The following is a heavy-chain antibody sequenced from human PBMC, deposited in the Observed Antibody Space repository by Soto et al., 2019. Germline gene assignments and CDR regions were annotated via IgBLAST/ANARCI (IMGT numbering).Heavy chain of an antibody. Sequence: SETLSLTCTVSGGSISSGGYYWSWIRQHPGKGLEWIGYIYYSGSTYYNPSLKSRVTISVDTSKNQFSLKLSSVTAADTAVYYCARDSANYYDSSGYFDYWGQGTLVTVSX. CDR2: IYYSGST. V-gene: IGHV4-31*03. CDR3: ARDSANYYDSSGYFDY. J-gene: IGHJ4*02. D-gene: IGHD3-22*01. CDR1: GGSISSGGYY.